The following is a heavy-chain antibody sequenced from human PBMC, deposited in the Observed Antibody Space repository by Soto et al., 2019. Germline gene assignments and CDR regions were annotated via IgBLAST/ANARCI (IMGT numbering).Heavy chain of an antibody. V-gene: IGHV3-23*01. CDR1: GFSVSDYA. Sequence: GGSLRLSCAASGFSVSDYAMSWVRQAPGKGLEWVSSISGSGDGTYYGDSVKGRFPLSRDTSQKTLYLQMNNLRGEDTAVYFCTKSRRSVLMVYGFGGMDVWGRGTTVTVSS. CDR3: TKSRRSVLMVYGFGGMDV. J-gene: IGHJ6*02. D-gene: IGHD2-8*01. CDR2: ISGSGDGT.